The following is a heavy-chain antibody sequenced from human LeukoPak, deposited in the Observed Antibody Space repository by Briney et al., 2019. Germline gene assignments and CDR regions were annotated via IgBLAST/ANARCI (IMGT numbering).Heavy chain of an antibody. CDR3: ARDLSGVTGYTYGRGIDY. D-gene: IGHD5-18*01. J-gene: IGHJ4*02. CDR1: GFTFSSYS. CDR2: ISSSSNTI. Sequence: GGSLRLSCAASGFTFSSYSMNWVRPAPGRGLEWVSYISSSSNTIYYAGSVKGRFTISRDNAKNSLYLQMNSLRAEDTAVYYCARDLSGVTGYTYGRGIDYWGQGTLVTVSS. V-gene: IGHV3-48*01.